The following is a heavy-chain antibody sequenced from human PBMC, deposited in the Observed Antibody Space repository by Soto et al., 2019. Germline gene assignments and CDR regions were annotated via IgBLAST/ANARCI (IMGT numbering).Heavy chain of an antibody. CDR3: ATPRGDIVATSPQYGRDV. J-gene: IGHJ6*02. CDR1: GGSISSSSYY. CDR2: IYYSGST. D-gene: IGHD5-12*01. V-gene: IGHV4-39*01. Sequence: PSETLSLTCTVSGGSISSSSYYRGWIRQPPGKGLEWIGSIYYSGSTYYNPSLKSRVTISVDTSKNQFSLKLSSVTAADTAVYYCATPRGDIVATSPQYGRDVWGQGTTVTVS.